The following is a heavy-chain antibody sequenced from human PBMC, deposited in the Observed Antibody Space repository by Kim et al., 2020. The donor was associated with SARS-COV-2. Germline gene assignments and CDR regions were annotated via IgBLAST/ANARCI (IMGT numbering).Heavy chain of an antibody. D-gene: IGHD3-22*01. J-gene: IGHJ6*02. Sequence: GESLKISCKGSGYSFTSYWIGWVRQMPGKGLEWMGIIYPGDSDTRYSPSFQGQVTISADKSISTAYLQWSSLKASDTAMYYCARRGSEQSQEDYYDSSGYYIRGGMDVWGQGTTVTVSS. CDR3: ARRGSEQSQEDYYDSSGYYIRGGMDV. CDR1: GYSFTSYW. CDR2: IYPGDSDT. V-gene: IGHV5-51*01.